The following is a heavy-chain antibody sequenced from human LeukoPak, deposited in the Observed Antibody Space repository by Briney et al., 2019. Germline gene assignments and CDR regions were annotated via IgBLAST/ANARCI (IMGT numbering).Heavy chain of an antibody. CDR1: GFTFSSYA. CDR2: ISGSGGST. J-gene: IGHJ4*02. V-gene: IGHV3-23*01. Sequence: GGSLRLSCAASGFTFSSYAMSWVRQAPGKGLEWVSAISGSGGSTYYADSVKGRFIISRDNSKNTLYLQMNSLRAEDTAVYYCARGVRGYSSGSRFDFWGQGTLVTVSS. D-gene: IGHD5-18*01. CDR3: ARGVRGYSSGSRFDF.